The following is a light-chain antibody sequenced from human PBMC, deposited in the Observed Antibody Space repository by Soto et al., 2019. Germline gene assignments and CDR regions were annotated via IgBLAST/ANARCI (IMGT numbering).Light chain of an antibody. CDR3: QQYNKWWT. CDR1: QSVGNS. V-gene: IGKV3-15*01. CDR2: NSS. Sequence: EVVMTQSPAILSVSPGERASLSCRASQSVGNSVAWYQQKPGQGPKLLIFNSSTRASGIPTRFSGSGSGSEFYLTISSLQSEDFPLYFCQQYNKWWTFGQGTKVEI. J-gene: IGKJ1*01.